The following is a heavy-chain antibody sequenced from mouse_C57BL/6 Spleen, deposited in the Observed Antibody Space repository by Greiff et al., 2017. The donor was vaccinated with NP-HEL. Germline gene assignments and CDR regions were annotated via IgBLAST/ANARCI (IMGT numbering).Heavy chain of an antibody. D-gene: IGHD2-4*01. CDR2: ISDGGSYT. V-gene: IGHV5-4*01. CDR3: ARENDYAFDY. CDR1: GFTFSSYA. Sequence: EVQGVESGGGLVKPGGSLKLSCAASGFTFSSYAMSWVRQTPEKRLEWVATISDGGSYTYYPDNVKGRFTISRDNAKNNLYLQMSHLKSEDTAMYYCARENDYAFDYWGQGTTLTVSS. J-gene: IGHJ2*01.